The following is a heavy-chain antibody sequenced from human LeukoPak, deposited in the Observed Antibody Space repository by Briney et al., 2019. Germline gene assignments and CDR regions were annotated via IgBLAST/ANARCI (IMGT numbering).Heavy chain of an antibody. J-gene: IGHJ4*02. CDR3: GRAEAKGSGNYGRVSFGY. Sequence: SQTLSLTCTVSGGSISSGDYYWSWIRQPPGKGLEWIGYIYHSGSTYYNPSLKSRVIISVDTSKNQFSLKLSSVTAADTAVYYCGRAEAKGSGNYGRVSFGYWGQGTLVTVSS. D-gene: IGHD3-10*01. V-gene: IGHV4-30-4*01. CDR1: GGSISSGDYY. CDR2: IYHSGST.